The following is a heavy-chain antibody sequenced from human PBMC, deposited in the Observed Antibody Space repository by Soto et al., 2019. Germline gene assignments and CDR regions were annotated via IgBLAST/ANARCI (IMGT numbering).Heavy chain of an antibody. Sequence: GGSLRLSCAASGFTFSSYSMNWVRQAPGKGLEWVSYISSSSSTIYYADSVKGRFTISRDNAKNSLYLQMNSLRAEDTAVYYCARGWAAAGKMAEHFQYWGRGTLVTVSS. V-gene: IGHV3-48*01. CDR1: GFTFSSYS. CDR3: ARGWAAAGKMAEHFQY. CDR2: ISSSSSTI. J-gene: IGHJ1*01. D-gene: IGHD6-13*01.